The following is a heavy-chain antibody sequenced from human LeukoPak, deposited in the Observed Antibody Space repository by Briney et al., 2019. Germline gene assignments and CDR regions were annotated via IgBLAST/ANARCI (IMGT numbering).Heavy chain of an antibody. V-gene: IGHV4-59*01. CDR1: GGSISSYY. CDR2: IYYSGST. CDR3: AALVGATVSY. Sequence: PSGTLSLTCTVSGGSISSYYWSWIRQPPGKGLEWIGYIYYSGSTNYNPSLKRRVTISVDTSKNQFSLKLSSVTAADTAVYYCAALVGATVSYWGQGTLVTVSS. D-gene: IGHD1-26*01. J-gene: IGHJ4*02.